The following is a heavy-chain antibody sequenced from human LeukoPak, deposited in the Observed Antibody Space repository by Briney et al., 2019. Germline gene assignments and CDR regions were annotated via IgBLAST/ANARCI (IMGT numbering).Heavy chain of an antibody. CDR2: TGASGSSS. Sequence: GGSLRLSCAASGFDFSSYAMSWVRQAPGKGLEWVSVTGASGSSSYYADSVKGRFTISRDNAKNSLYLQMNSLRAEDTAVYYCARSTVVTGRYFDYWGQGTLVTVSS. CDR1: GFDFSSYA. J-gene: IGHJ4*02. CDR3: ARSTVVTGRYFDY. D-gene: IGHD4-23*01. V-gene: IGHV3-48*04.